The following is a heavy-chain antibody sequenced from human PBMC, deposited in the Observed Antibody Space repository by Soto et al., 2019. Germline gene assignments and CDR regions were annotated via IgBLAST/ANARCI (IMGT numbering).Heavy chain of an antibody. CDR3: AIAYCGGDCYPTFDY. CDR2: INAGNGNT. V-gene: IGHV1-3*01. J-gene: IGHJ4*02. Sequence: ASVKVSCKASGYTFTSYAMHWVRQAPGQRLEWMGWINAGNGNTKYSQKFQGRVTITRDASASTAYMELSSLRSEDTAVYYCAIAYCGGDCYPTFDYWGQGTLVTVSS. D-gene: IGHD2-21*02. CDR1: GYTFTSYA.